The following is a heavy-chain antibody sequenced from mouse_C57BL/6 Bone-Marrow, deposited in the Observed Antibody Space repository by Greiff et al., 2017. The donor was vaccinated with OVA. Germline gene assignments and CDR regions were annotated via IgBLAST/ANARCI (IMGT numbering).Heavy chain of an antibody. D-gene: IGHD1-1*01. CDR1: GFNIKNTY. J-gene: IGHJ4*01. V-gene: IGHV14-3*01. CDR2: IDPANGNT. Sequence: VQLQQSVAELVRPGASVKLSCTASGFNIKNTYMHWVKQRPEQGLEWIGRIDPANGNTKYAPKFQGKATITADTSSNTAYLQLSSLTSEDTAIYYCASGSFYYGSTLYYYAMDYWGQGTSVTVSS. CDR3: ASGSFYYGSTLYYYAMDY.